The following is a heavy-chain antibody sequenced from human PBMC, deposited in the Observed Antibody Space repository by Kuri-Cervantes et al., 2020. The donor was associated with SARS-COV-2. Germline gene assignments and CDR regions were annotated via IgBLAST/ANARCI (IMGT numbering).Heavy chain of an antibody. V-gene: IGHV4-31*01. J-gene: IGHJ6*03. CDR3: ARLIPTTMVQGVIIGGYYYYMDV. D-gene: IGHD3-10*01. CDR2: IYYSGST. CDR1: GGSISSGGYY. Sequence: SETLSLTCTVSGGSISSGGYYWSWIRQHPGKGLEWIGYIYYSGSTYYNPSLKSLVTISVDTSKNQFSLKLSSVTAADTAVYYCARLIPTTMVQGVIIGGYYYYMDVWGKGTTVTVSS.